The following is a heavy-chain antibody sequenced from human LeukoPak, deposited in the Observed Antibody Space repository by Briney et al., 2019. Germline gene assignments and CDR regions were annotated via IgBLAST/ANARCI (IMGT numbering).Heavy chain of an antibody. CDR3: ARGPNSSGWYPIVN. J-gene: IGHJ4*02. V-gene: IGHV1-8*02. CDR2: MNPNSGNT. CDR1: GYIFTNYA. Sequence: ASVKVSCKASGYIFTNYAMHWVRQAPGQRLEWMGWMNPNSGNTGYAQKFQGRVTMTRNTSISTAYMELSSLRSEDTAVYYCARGPNSSGWYPIVNWGQGTLVTVSS. D-gene: IGHD6-19*01.